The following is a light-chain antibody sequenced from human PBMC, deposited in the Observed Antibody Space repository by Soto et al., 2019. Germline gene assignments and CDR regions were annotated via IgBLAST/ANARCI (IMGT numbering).Light chain of an antibody. V-gene: IGKV3D-20*02. Sequence: EIVLTQSPGTLSLSPGERATLSCRASQSVSSYYLAWYQQKPGQAPRLLIYAASSRATGIPDRFSGGGSGTDFTLTISRLEPEDFAVYYCQQRSNWPPEFTFGQGTKVDIK. CDR1: QSVSSYY. CDR2: AAS. CDR3: QQRSNWPPEFT. J-gene: IGKJ2*01.